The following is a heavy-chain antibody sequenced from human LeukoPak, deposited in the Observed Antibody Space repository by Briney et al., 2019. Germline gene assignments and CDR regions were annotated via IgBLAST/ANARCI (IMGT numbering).Heavy chain of an antibody. Sequence: SVKVSCKASGGTFSSYAISWVRQAPGQGLEWMGRIIPILGIANYAQRFQGRVTITADKSTSTAYMELSSLRSEDTAVYYCARSYGSGSYFYYWGQGTLVTVSS. D-gene: IGHD3-10*01. CDR1: GGTFSSYA. CDR2: IIPILGIA. CDR3: ARSYGSGSYFYY. J-gene: IGHJ4*02. V-gene: IGHV1-69*04.